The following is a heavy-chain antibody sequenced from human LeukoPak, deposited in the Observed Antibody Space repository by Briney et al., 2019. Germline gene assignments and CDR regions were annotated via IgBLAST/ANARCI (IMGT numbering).Heavy chain of an antibody. D-gene: IGHD3-22*01. CDR2: IIPIFGTA. Sequence: ASVKVSCKASGGTFISYAISWVRQAPGQGPEWMGGIIPIFGTANYAQKFQGRVTITTDESTSTAYMELSSLRSEDTAVYYCASSSYYDSSLGYWGQGTLVTVSS. CDR3: ASSSYYDSSLGY. V-gene: IGHV1-69*05. CDR1: GGTFISYA. J-gene: IGHJ4*02.